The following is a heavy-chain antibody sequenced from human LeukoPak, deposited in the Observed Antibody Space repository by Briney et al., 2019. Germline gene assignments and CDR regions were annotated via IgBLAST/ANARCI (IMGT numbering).Heavy chain of an antibody. J-gene: IGHJ3*02. CDR3: ARYITMIVVVIKDAFDI. Sequence: SETLSLTCTVSGGSISSSSYYWGWIRQPPGKGLEWIGSIYYSGSTYYNPSLKSRVTISVDTSKNQFSLKLSSVTAADTAVYYCARYITMIVVVIKDAFDIWGQGTMVTVSS. CDR2: IYYSGST. V-gene: IGHV4-39*01. CDR1: GGSISSSSYY. D-gene: IGHD3-22*01.